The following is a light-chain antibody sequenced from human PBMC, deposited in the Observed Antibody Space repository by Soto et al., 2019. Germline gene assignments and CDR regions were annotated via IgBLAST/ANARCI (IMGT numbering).Light chain of an antibody. CDR3: SSYAGFAFYV. V-gene: IGLV2-8*01. Sequence: QSALTQPPSASGSPGQSVTISCTGTSSDVGGYNYVSWYQQHPGKAPKLIIYEVTKRPSGVPDRFSGSKSGNTASLTVSGLQAEDEADYYCSSYAGFAFYVFGPGTKVTVL. CDR2: EVT. CDR1: SSDVGGYNY. J-gene: IGLJ1*01.